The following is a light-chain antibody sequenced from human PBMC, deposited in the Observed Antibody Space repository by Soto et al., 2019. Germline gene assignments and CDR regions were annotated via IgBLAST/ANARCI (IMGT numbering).Light chain of an antibody. Sequence: EIVLTQSPGTLSLSPGERATLSCRASQSVSSNYLAWYQQKSGQAPRLLIYGASSRATGIPDRFSGSGSGTDFTLTISKLEPEDFAVYYCQQNGNSPYAFGQGTELEI. J-gene: IGKJ2*01. CDR3: QQNGNSPYA. V-gene: IGKV3-20*01. CDR1: QSVSSNY. CDR2: GAS.